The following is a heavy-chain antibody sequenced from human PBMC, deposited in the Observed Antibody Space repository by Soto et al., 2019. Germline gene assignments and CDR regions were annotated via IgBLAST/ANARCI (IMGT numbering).Heavy chain of an antibody. CDR2: IIPIFGTA. Sequence: SVKGSCKASGGTFSSYAISWVRQAPGQGLEWMGGIIPIFGTANYAQKFQGRVTITADKSTSTAYMELSSLRSEDTAVYYCARGRVIRITIFGVVIHNWFDHWGQGTLVTVSS. J-gene: IGHJ5*02. V-gene: IGHV1-69*06. CDR3: ARGRVIRITIFGVVIHNWFDH. CDR1: GGTFSSYA. D-gene: IGHD3-3*01.